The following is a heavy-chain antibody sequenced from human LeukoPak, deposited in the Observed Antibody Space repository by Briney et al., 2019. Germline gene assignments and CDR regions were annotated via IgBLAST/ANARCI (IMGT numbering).Heavy chain of an antibody. V-gene: IGHV4-4*09. CDR1: GGSSSSYY. CDR3: ARPGQSSWWVYFNF. D-gene: IGHD2-15*01. CDR2: IHTSGST. Sequence: PSETLSLTCTVSGGSSSSYYWTWIRQPPGKGLEWIGCIHTSGSTDYNPSLKSRVTMSIDTSKNQFSLRLSSVTAADTAVYCCARPGQSSWWVYFNFWGQGTLVTVSS. J-gene: IGHJ4*02.